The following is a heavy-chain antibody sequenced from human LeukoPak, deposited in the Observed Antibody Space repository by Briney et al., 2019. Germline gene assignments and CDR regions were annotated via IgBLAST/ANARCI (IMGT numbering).Heavy chain of an antibody. D-gene: IGHD2-8*01. CDR2: FDPEDGET. V-gene: IGHV1-24*01. CDR3: ATAIEYCTNGVCYTRYWAFDY. CDR1: GYTLTELS. Sequence: ASVKVSCKVSGYTLTELSMHWVRQAPGKGLEWMGGFDPEDGETIYAQKFQGRVTMTEDTSTDTAYMELSSLRSEDRAVYYCATAIEYCTNGVCYTRYWAFDYWGQGTLVTVSS. J-gene: IGHJ4*02.